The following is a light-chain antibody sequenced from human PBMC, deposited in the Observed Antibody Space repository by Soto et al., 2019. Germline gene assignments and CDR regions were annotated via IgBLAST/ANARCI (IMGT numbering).Light chain of an antibody. J-gene: IGKJ5*01. Sequence: DILLTQSPGTLSLSPWEIATLSCRAIQSVSNNYLAWYQQKPGQAPRLLIYGASTRATGIPDRFSGWGSGTEFTLTISSLKSEDFAVYYCQQYHNWHTITFGHGTRLEIK. CDR1: QSVSNNY. CDR2: GAS. CDR3: QQYHNWHTIT. V-gene: IGKV3-20*01.